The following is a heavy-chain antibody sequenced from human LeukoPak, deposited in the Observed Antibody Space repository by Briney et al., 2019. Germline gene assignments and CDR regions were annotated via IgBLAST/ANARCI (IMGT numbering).Heavy chain of an antibody. D-gene: IGHD6-13*01. V-gene: IGHV4-4*07. CDR1: GGSISSYY. CDR3: ARDRHIAAAGTGNWFDP. J-gene: IGHJ5*02. Sequence: SETLSLTCAVPGGSISSYYWSWVRQPAGKGLEWVGRIYTSGSTNYNPSLKSRVTMSVDTSKNQFSPKLSSVTAADTAVYYCARDRHIAAAGTGNWFDPWGQGTLVTVSS. CDR2: IYTSGST.